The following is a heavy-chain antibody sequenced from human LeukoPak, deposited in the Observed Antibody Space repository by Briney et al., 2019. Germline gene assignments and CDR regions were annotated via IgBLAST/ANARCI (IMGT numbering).Heavy chain of an antibody. CDR1: GFTFTGYS. V-gene: IGHV3-48*02. CDR2: ITITSDKI. CDR3: ASEAYWGSSGKGFDS. J-gene: IGHJ4*02. D-gene: IGHD4-23*01. Sequence: GGSLRLSCAASGFTFTGYSMNWFRQAPGKGLEWVSYITITSDKIYYADSVKGRFTISRDNARNSLYLQMNSLRDEDTAVYFCASEAYWGSSGKGFDSWGQGTLVIVSS.